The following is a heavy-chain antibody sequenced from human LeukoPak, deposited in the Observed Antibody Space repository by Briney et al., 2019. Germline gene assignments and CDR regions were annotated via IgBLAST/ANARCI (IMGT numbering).Heavy chain of an antibody. J-gene: IGHJ4*02. CDR1: GFTFSSYA. Sequence: GGSLRLSCAASGFTFSSYAMHWVRQAPGKGLEWVAVISYDGSNKYYADSVKGRFTISRDDSKNTLYLQMNSLRAEDTAVYYCARDRPLSGSSWYGYYFDYWGQGTLVTVSS. D-gene: IGHD6-13*01. CDR2: ISYDGSNK. CDR3: ARDRPLSGSSWYGYYFDY. V-gene: IGHV3-30*04.